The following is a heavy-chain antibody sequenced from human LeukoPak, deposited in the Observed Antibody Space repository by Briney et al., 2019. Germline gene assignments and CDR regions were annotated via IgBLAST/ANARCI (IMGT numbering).Heavy chain of an antibody. J-gene: IGHJ4*02. V-gene: IGHV3-23*01. CDR3: ARDPGEWELLGLVDY. CDR1: GFTFSNYA. D-gene: IGHD1-26*01. CDR2: IIGTGTKT. Sequence: GGSPRLSCAASGFTFSNYAMIWVRQAPGKGLEWVSVIIGTGTKTHYADSVKGRFTISRDNSKNTLYLQMNSLRAEDTAVYYCARDPGEWELLGLVDYWGQGTLVTVSS.